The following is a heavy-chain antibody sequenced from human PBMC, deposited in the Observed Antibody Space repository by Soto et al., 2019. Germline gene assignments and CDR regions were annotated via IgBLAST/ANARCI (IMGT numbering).Heavy chain of an antibody. V-gene: IGHV1-18*01. CDR1: GSTFTSYG. J-gene: IGHJ4*02. Sequence: GASVKVSCKASGSTFTSYGISWVRQAPGQGLEWMGWISAYNGNTNYAQKLQGRVTMTTDTSTSTAYMELRSLISDDTAVYYCARGSKVAGTRFLDYWGQGTLVTVSS. D-gene: IGHD6-19*01. CDR3: ARGSKVAGTRFLDY. CDR2: ISAYNGNT.